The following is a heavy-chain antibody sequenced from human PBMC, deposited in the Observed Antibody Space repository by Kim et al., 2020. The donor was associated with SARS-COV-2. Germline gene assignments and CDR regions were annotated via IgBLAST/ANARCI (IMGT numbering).Heavy chain of an antibody. CDR2: IYYSGST. Sequence: SETLSLTCTVSGGSISSSSYYWGWIRQPPGKGLEWIGSIYYSGSTYYNPSLKSRVTISVDTSKNQFSLKLSSVTAADTAVYYCARHLYHYDILTGPFDYWGQGTLVTVSS. CDR1: GGSISSSSYY. J-gene: IGHJ4*02. D-gene: IGHD3-9*01. CDR3: ARHLYHYDILTGPFDY. V-gene: IGHV4-39*01.